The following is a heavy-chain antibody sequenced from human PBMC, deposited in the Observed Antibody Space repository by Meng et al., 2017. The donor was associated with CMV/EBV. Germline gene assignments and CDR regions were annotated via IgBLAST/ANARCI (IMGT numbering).Heavy chain of an antibody. CDR3: ARGEDIVGFDP. V-gene: IGHV4-34*01. CDR1: GGSLSGYY. J-gene: IGHJ5*02. CDR2: INHSGST. D-gene: IGHD2-15*01. Sequence: SETLSLTCAVYGGSLSGYYWSWIRQPPGKGLEWIGEINHSGSTNYNPSLKSRVTISVDTSKNQFSLKLSSVTAADTAVYYCARGEDIVGFDPWGQGTLVTVSS.